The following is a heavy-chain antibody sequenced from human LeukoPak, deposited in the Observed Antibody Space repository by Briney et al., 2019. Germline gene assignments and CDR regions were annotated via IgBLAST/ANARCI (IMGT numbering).Heavy chain of an antibody. CDR1: RYTFTGYY. J-gene: IGHJ6*03. CDR3: ARGFGYDLHYYYYIDV. V-gene: IGHV1-2*02. CDR2: INPNSGVT. D-gene: IGHD5-12*01. Sequence: GASVKVSCKASRYTFTGYYMHWVRQAPGQGLEWMGWINPNSGVTDYAQNFQGRVTMTRDTSISTAYVELSRLRSDDTAVYYCARGFGYDLHYYYYIDVLGEGTTVTVSS.